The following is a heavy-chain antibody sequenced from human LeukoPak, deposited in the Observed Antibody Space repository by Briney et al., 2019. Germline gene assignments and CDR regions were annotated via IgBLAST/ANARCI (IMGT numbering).Heavy chain of an antibody. CDR1: GFTFSSYA. CDR2: ISGSGGST. Sequence: PGGSLRLSCAASGFTFSSYAMSWVRQAPGKGLEWVSAISGSGGSTYYADSVKGRFTISRDNSKNTLYLQTNSLRAEDTAVYYCAKRSQVDYYDSSGYGDWGQGTLVTVSS. J-gene: IGHJ4*02. D-gene: IGHD3-22*01. V-gene: IGHV3-23*01. CDR3: AKRSQVDYYDSSGYGD.